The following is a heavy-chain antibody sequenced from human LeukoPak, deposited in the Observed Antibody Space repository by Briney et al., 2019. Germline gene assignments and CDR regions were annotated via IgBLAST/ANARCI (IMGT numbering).Heavy chain of an antibody. V-gene: IGHV3-48*03. Sequence: PGGSLRLSCAASGFTFSSYEMNWVRQAPGKGLEWVSYISSSGSTIYYAGSVKGRFTISRDNAKNSLYLQMNSLRAEDTAVYYCARDGSGSYRNWFDPWGQGTLVTVSS. J-gene: IGHJ5*02. CDR1: GFTFSSYE. CDR3: ARDGSGSYRNWFDP. CDR2: ISSSGSTI. D-gene: IGHD1-26*01.